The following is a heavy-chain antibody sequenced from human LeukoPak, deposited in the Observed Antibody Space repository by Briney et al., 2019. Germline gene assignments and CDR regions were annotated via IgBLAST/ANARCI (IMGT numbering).Heavy chain of an antibody. CDR1: GGSISSYY. J-gene: IGHJ4*02. D-gene: IGHD3-10*01. CDR2: IYYSGST. V-gene: IGHV4-59*01. CDR3: ARETMVRGVITDDY. Sequence: PSETLSLTRTVSGGSISSYYWSWIRQPPGKGLEWIGYIYYSGSTNYNPSLKSRVTISVDTSKNQFSLKLSSVTAADTAVYYCARETMVRGVITDDYWGQGTLVAVSS.